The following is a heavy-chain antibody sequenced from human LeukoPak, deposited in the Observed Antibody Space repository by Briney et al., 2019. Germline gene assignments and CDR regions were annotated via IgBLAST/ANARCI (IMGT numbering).Heavy chain of an antibody. V-gene: IGHV1-69*13. CDR1: GGTFSSYA. CDR2: IIPIFGTA. Sequence: GASVTVSCKASGGTFSSYAISWVRQAPGQGLEWMGGIIPIFGTANYAQKFQGRVTITADESTSTAYMELSSLRSEDTAVYYCARDWEDGDYLVRAFDIWGQGTMVTVSS. CDR3: ARDWEDGDYLVRAFDI. J-gene: IGHJ3*02. D-gene: IGHD4-17*01.